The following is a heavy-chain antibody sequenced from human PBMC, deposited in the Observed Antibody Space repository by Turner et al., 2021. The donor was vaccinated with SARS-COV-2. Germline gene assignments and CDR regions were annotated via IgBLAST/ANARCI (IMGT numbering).Heavy chain of an antibody. V-gene: IGHV3-21*01. Sequence: EVQLVESGGGMVKPGGSLRLSCAASGFTFSSYSMNWVRQAPGKGLEWVSSISSRISYIYYADSVKGRFTISRDNAKNSLYLQMNSLRAEDTAVYYCARGDDFWRGYSSYGMDVWGQGTTVTVSS. D-gene: IGHD3-3*01. CDR3: ARGDDFWRGYSSYGMDV. CDR1: GFTFSSYS. CDR2: ISSRISYI. J-gene: IGHJ6*02.